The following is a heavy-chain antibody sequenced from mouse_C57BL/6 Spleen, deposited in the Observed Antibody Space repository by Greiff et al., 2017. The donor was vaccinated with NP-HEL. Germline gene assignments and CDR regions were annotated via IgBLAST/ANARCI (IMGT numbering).Heavy chain of an antibody. CDR2: IRSKSSNYAT. J-gene: IGHJ4*01. CDR1: GFTFNTYA. D-gene: IGHD2-1*01. V-gene: IGHV10-3*01. CDR3: VRDDRYGNPPMVMDY. Sequence: EVQVVESGGGLVQPKGSLKLSCAASGFTFNTYAMHWVRQAPGKGLEWVARIRSKSSNYATYYADSVKDRFTISRDDSQSMLYLQMNNLKTEDTAMYYCVRDDRYGNPPMVMDYWGQGTSVTVSS.